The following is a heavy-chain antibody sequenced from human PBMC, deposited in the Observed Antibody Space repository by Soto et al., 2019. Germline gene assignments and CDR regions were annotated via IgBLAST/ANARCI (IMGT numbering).Heavy chain of an antibody. CDR1: GDSISTSSSYY. J-gene: IGHJ6*03. Sequence: QLQLQESGPGLVKPSETLSLSCTVSGDSISTSSSYYWGWIRQPPGKGLEWIANMYYSGSTYYNTSLKSRVTISLETSKNQFSLKLSSVTAADTAVYYCARIKIVGILTYYMDVWGKGTTVTVSS. CDR2: MYYSGST. D-gene: IGHD3-3*01. V-gene: IGHV4-39*01. CDR3: ARIKIVGILTYYMDV.